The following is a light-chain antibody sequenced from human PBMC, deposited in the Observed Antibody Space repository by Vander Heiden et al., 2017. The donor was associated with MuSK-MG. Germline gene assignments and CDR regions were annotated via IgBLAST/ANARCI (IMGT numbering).Light chain of an antibody. V-gene: IGKV4-1*01. CDR1: QNILYSSNNKNY. J-gene: IGKJ1*01. CDR3: QQYYSTPPT. Sequence: DIVMTQSPDSLAVSLGGMATINCKSSQNILYSSNNKNYLAWYQQRPGQPPKLLIYWASTRESGVPDRFSGSGSGTDFTLTISSLQAEDVAVYYCQQYYSTPPTFGQGTKVEIK. CDR2: WAS.